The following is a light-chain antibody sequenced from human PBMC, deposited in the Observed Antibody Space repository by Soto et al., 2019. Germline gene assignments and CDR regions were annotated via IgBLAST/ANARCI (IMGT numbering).Light chain of an antibody. CDR2: SND. CDR3: AIWDLTLSAWV. CDR1: TSNIGSNT. V-gene: IGLV1-44*01. Sequence: QSVLTQPPSASGTPGQRVTISCSGTTSNIGSNTVSWYHHLPGTAPKLLIYSNDQRPSGVPDRFSGSKSGTSASPAISGLQSEDEADYYCAIWDLTLSAWVFGGGTKVTVL. J-gene: IGLJ3*02.